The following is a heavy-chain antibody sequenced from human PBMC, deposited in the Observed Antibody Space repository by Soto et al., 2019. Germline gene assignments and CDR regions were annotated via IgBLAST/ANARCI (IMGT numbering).Heavy chain of an antibody. D-gene: IGHD3-10*01. J-gene: IGHJ5*02. CDR2: IINDGSST. V-gene: IGHV3-74*01. Sequence: EVQLVESGGGLVQPGGSLRLSCAASGFTLSNYWMHWVRQAPGKGLVWLSRIINDGSSTDYADSVKGRFTISRDNAKNTLYLQMNSLRVEDTAVYYCARDYFGSGNHWGQGTLVTVSS. CDR3: ARDYFGSGNH. CDR1: GFTLSNYW.